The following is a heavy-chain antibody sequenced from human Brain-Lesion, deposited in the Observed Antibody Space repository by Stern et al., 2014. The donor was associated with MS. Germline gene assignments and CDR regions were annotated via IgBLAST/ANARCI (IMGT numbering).Heavy chain of an antibody. CDR1: GYSITSAAFS. D-gene: IGHD2-2*01. Sequence: QVQLQESGSGLVKPSQTLSLTCSVSGYSITSAAFSWTWIRQAPGKGLEWIGDMAYGGTPLHNPSPRSRGNLSVENSKNHVSLLLNSVTAADTAVYYCARGRSRVHPPLDPWGQGTLVTVSS. V-gene: IGHV4-30-2*01. CDR3: ARGRSRVHPPLDP. CDR2: MAYGGTP. J-gene: IGHJ5*02.